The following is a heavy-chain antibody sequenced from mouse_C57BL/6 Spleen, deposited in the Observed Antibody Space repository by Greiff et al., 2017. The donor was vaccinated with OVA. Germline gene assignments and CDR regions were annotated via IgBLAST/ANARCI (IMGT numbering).Heavy chain of an antibody. Sequence: QVQLQQPGAELVMPGASVKLSCKASGYTFTSYWMHWVKQRPGQGLEWIGEIDPSDSYTNYIQKFKGKSTLTVDKSSSPAYMQLSSLTSEDSAVYYCARSGYSPGFAYWGQGTLVTVSA. CDR2: IDPSDSYT. D-gene: IGHD2-3*01. V-gene: IGHV1-69*01. CDR3: ARSGYSPGFAY. CDR1: GYTFTSYW. J-gene: IGHJ3*01.